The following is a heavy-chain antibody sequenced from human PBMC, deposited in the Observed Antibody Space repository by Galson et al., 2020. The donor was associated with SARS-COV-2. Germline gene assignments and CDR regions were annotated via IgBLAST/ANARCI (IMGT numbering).Heavy chain of an antibody. J-gene: IGHJ4*02. Sequence: ASVKVSCKTSGYTFTSYGISWVRQAPGQGLEWMGRISAYNGNTIFAQNLQGRVTLTTDTSTSTAYMELRSLRSDDTAVYYCARDSHAVGGYFDYWGQGTLVTVSS. CDR3: ARDSHAVGGYFDY. CDR2: ISAYNGNT. CDR1: GYTFTSYG. D-gene: IGHD3-16*01. V-gene: IGHV1-18*04.